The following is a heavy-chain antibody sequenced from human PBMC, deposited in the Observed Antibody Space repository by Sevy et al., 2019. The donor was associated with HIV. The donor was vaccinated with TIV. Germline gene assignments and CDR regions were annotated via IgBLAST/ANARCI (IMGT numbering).Heavy chain of an antibody. CDR2: IYYSGST. J-gene: IGHJ6*03. Sequence: SETLSLTCTVSDGSISSYYWSWIRQPPGKGLEWIGYIYYSGSTNYNPSLKSRVTISVDTSKNQFSLKLSSVTAADTAVYYCARETRQAAGLFDYYYYYYMDVWGKGTTVTVSS. CDR3: ARETRQAAGLFDYYYYYYMDV. V-gene: IGHV4-59*01. CDR1: DGSISSYY. D-gene: IGHD6-13*01.